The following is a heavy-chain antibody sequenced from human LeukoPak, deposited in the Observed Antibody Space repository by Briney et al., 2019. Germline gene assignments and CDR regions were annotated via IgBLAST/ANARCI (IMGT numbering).Heavy chain of an antibody. CDR1: GFTFSDYY. V-gene: IGHV3-11*01. CDR2: ITSGGTK. CDR3: AREVMGDDWFDY. D-gene: IGHD1-26*01. Sequence: PGGSLRLSCAASGFTFSDYYMSWIRQAPGKGLEWVSYITSGGTKYYADSVKGRFTISRDNAKNSLYLQMNSLRAEDTAVYYCAREVMGDDWFDYWGQGTLVTVSS. J-gene: IGHJ4*02.